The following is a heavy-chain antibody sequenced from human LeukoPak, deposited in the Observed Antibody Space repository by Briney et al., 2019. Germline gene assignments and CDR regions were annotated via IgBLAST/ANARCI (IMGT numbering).Heavy chain of an antibody. Sequence: SVKVSCKASGGTFSSYAISWVRQAPGQGLEWMGGIIPIFGTANYAQKFQGRVTITADKSTSTAYMELSSLRSEDTAVYYCASFTTGTTWHYWGQGTLVAVSS. CDR3: ASFTTGTTWHY. V-gene: IGHV1-69*06. CDR2: IIPIFGTA. J-gene: IGHJ4*02. CDR1: GGTFSSYA. D-gene: IGHD1-1*01.